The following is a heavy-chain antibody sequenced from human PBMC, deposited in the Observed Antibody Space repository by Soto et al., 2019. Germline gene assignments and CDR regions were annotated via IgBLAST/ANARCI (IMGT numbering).Heavy chain of an antibody. CDR1: GFTFSSYS. Sequence: QSGGSLRLSCAASGFTFSSYSMSWVRQAPGKGLEWVASIRPGGDSTYYADSVKGRFAVSRDNSNVTLYLQMDSLRVEDTAIYYCTTHEEGAPWAGGFDSWGQGTLVTVSS. V-gene: IGHV3-23*01. CDR3: TTHEEGAPWAGGFDS. CDR2: IRPGGDST. J-gene: IGHJ5*01. D-gene: IGHD1-26*01.